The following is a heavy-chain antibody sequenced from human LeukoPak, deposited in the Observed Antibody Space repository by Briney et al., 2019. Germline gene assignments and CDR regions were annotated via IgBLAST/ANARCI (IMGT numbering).Heavy chain of an antibody. CDR2: IKQDGSQK. CDR3: ARESFAARWD. J-gene: IGHJ4*02. Sequence: GGSLRLSCAASGFTFSSYWMSWVRQAPGKGLEWVANIKQDGSQKYYVDSVKGRFTISRDNANNLLYLQMNSLRAEDAAVYYCARESFAARWDWGQGTLVTVSS. CDR1: GFTFSSYW. V-gene: IGHV3-7*01. D-gene: IGHD6-6*01.